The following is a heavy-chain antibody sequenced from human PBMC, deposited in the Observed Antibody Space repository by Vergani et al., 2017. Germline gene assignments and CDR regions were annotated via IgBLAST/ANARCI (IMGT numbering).Heavy chain of an antibody. Sequence: EVHLVESGGGLVRPGASLKLSCAASGFTFSTYWMSWVRQAPGKGLEWVASIKQDGSEKQYVGSVKGRFTISRDNAKNTLYLQMSGLRAEDTAVYYCAGDPGIAAAGTVGYSDYWGQGTLVTVSS. CDR2: IKQDGSEK. V-gene: IGHV3-7*01. CDR1: GFTFSTYW. J-gene: IGHJ4*02. D-gene: IGHD6-13*01. CDR3: AGDPGIAAAGTVGYSDY.